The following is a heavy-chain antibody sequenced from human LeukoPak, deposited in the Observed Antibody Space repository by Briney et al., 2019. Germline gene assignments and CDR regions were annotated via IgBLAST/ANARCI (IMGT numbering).Heavy chain of an antibody. V-gene: IGHV3-23*01. CDR2: ITGGGGVT. J-gene: IGHJ4*02. D-gene: IGHD1-26*01. CDR3: AKGRIVGATRPFYFDY. Sequence: GGSLRLSCAASGFAFVSYGMTWVRQAPGKGLEWVSSITGGGGVTYYADSVKGRFTISRDNSKNTLYLQMNSLRAEDTAVYYCAKGRIVGATRPFYFDYWGQGTLVTVSS. CDR1: GFAFVSYG.